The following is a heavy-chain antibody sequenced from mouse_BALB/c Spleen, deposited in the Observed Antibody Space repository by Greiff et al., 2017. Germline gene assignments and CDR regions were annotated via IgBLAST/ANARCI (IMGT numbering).Heavy chain of an antibody. V-gene: IGHV5-17*02. Sequence: EVQRVESGGGLVQHGGSRKLSCAASGFTFSSFGMHWVRQAPEKGLEWVAYISSGSSTIYYADTVKGRFTISRDNPKNTLFLQMTSLRSEDTAMYYCAREGFSTSWFAYWGQGTLVTVSA. J-gene: IGHJ3*01. CDR2: ISSGSSTI. CDR1: GFTFSSFG. CDR3: AREGFSTSWFAY.